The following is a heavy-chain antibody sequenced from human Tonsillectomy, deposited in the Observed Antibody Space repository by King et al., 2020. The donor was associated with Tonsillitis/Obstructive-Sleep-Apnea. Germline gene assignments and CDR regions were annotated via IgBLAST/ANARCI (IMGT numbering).Heavy chain of an antibody. Sequence: HLVDSVSEVKTPGESLKISCKGSGYTFTTYWTASVRQMPGKGLEVMGIIYPGDSETRYRASFQGQVTMPADKSISTAYLQWMGLKASDTAMYYCARFDCGSTHCSRHYMDVWGKGTTVTVSS. CDR3: ARFDCGSTHCSRHYMDV. V-gene: IGHV5-51*01. CDR2: IYPGDSET. CDR1: GYTFTTYW. J-gene: IGHJ6*03. D-gene: IGHD2-2*01.